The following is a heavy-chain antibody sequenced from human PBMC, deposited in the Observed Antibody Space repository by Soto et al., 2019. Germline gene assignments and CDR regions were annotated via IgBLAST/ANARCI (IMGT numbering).Heavy chain of an antibody. D-gene: IGHD2-8*01. CDR3: ATGHSTACSNGVCSFFYNHEMDV. V-gene: IGHV1-2*04. Sequence: ASVKVSCKASGYSFTDDHIHWVRQAPGQGLEWLGRINPKSGGTSTAQKFQGWVTMTRDRSISTVYMELTRLRSDDTAVYFCATGHSTACSNGVCSFFYNHEMDVWGQGTTVTVSS. CDR2: INPKSGGT. CDR1: GYSFTDDH. J-gene: IGHJ6*02.